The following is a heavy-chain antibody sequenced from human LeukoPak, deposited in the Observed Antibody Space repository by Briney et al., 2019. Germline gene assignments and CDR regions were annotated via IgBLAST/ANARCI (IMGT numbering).Heavy chain of an antibody. CDR1: GFTVSSNE. CDR2: ISGGST. Sequence: GGSLRLSCTASGFTVSSNETSWVRQAPGKGLEWVSSISGGSTYYADSRKGRFTISRDNSKNTPHLQMNSLRAEYTAVYYCKSGSQQLGSLRVGINWGQGTLVTVSS. CDR3: KSGSQQLGSLRVGIN. J-gene: IGHJ4*02. D-gene: IGHD6-13*01. V-gene: IGHV3-38-3*01.